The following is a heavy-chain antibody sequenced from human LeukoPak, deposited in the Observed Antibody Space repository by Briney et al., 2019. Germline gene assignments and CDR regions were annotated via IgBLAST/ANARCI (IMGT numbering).Heavy chain of an antibody. Sequence: SETLSLTCTVSGGSISSYYWSWIRQPPGKGLEWIGYIYYSGSTNYNPSLKSRVTISVDTSKNQFSLKLSSVTAADTAVYYCARNIKNYDILTGYPYNWFDPWGQGTLVTVSS. J-gene: IGHJ5*02. CDR3: ARNIKNYDILTGYPYNWFDP. D-gene: IGHD3-9*01. CDR2: IYYSGST. V-gene: IGHV4-59*01. CDR1: GGSISSYY.